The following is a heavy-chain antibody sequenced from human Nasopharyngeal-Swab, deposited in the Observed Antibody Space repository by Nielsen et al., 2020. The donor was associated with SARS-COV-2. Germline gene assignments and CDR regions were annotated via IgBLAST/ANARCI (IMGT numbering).Heavy chain of an antibody. CDR2: ISSSGSTI. J-gene: IGHJ6*02. D-gene: IGHD6-19*01. CDR3: ARDQWGYSSGWFGYYGMDV. V-gene: IGHV3-48*04. Sequence: GESLKISCAASGFTFSSYSMNWVRQAPGKGLEWVSSISSSGSTIYYADSVKGRFTISRDNAKNSLYLQMNSLRAEDTAVYYCARDQWGYSSGWFGYYGMDVWGQGTTVTVSS. CDR1: GFTFSSYS.